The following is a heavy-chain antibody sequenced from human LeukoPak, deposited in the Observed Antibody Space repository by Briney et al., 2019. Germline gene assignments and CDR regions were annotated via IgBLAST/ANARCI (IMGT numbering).Heavy chain of an antibody. J-gene: IGHJ6*03. D-gene: IGHD2-15*01. Sequence: PGGSLRLSCAASGFTFSSYWMHWIRQPPGKGLEWIGYIYYSGSTNYNPSLKSRVTISVDTSKNQFSLKLSSVTAADTAVYYCARDIKYCSGGSCYATKNSNYYYYMDVWGKGTTVTVSS. CDR2: IYYSGST. V-gene: IGHV4-59*01. CDR1: GFTFSSYW. CDR3: ARDIKYCSGGSCYATKNSNYYYYMDV.